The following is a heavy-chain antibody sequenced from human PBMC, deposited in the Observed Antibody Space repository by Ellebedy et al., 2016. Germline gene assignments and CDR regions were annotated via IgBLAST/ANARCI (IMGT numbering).Heavy chain of an antibody. CDR1: GFTFSSYW. Sequence: GESLKISCVGSGFTFSSYWMAWVRQAPGKGPEWISAVVGSGERTFYADSVKGRFTISRDNSKNRLYLQMNSLKVEDTATYYCANVGGSGSYYNGYWGLGTLVTVSS. CDR2: VVGSGERT. V-gene: IGHV3-23*01. J-gene: IGHJ4*02. CDR3: ANVGGSGSYYNGY. D-gene: IGHD3-10*01.